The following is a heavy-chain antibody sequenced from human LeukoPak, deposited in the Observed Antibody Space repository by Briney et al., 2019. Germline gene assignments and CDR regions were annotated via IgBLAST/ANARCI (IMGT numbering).Heavy chain of an antibody. CDR2: ISAYNGNT. J-gene: IGHJ5*02. CDR3: TTCSGGGCYPNWFDP. Sequence: GASVKVSCKASGYTFTSYGISWVRQAPGQGLEWMGWISAYNGNTNYAQKLQGRVTMTTDTSTTTAYMELRSLRSDDTAVYYCTTCSGGGCYPNWFDPWGQGTLVIVSS. D-gene: IGHD2-15*01. CDR1: GYTFTSYG. V-gene: IGHV1-18*01.